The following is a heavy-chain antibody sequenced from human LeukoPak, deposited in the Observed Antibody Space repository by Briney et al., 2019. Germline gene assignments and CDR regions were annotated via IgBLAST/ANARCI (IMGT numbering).Heavy chain of an antibody. CDR1: GFTFSSYT. D-gene: IGHD5-18*01. J-gene: IGHJ4*02. Sequence: QPGGSLRLSCAAPGFTFSSYTMNWVRQAPGKGLQWVSTVSASSNIHYSDSVKGRFTISRDNARNSLYLQMNSLRDEDTAVYYCARDGLHTAHFDYWGQGTLVTVSS. CDR3: ARDGLHTAHFDY. CDR2: VSASSNI. V-gene: IGHV3-48*02.